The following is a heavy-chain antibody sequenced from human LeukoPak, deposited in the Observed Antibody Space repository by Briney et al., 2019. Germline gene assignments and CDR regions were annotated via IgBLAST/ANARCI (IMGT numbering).Heavy chain of an antibody. CDR1: GYTFTGHY. CDR2: INPDSGGT. CDR3: ARVGHTSGWDFDY. J-gene: IGHJ4*02. Sequence: ASVKVSCTASGYTFTGHYIHWVRQAPGQGLEWMGFINPDSGGTNYAQKFKGRFTMTRDTSITTAYMQLRGVTSDDTAVYYCARVGHTSGWDFDYWGQGTLVTVSS. V-gene: IGHV1-2*02. D-gene: IGHD6-19*01.